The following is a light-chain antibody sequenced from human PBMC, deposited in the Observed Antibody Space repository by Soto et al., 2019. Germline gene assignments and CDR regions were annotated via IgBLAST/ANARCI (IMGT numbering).Light chain of an antibody. J-gene: IGKJ1*01. CDR2: GAS. Sequence: EIVMTQSPATLSVSPGERATLSCSASQSVSSNLAWYQQKPGQAPRLLIYGASTRATGIPARLSGSGSGTEFPITITRLQSDHFVVYYCQQYHHLWTFGRGTKVQIK. CDR1: QSVSSN. CDR3: QQYHHLWT. V-gene: IGKV3-15*01.